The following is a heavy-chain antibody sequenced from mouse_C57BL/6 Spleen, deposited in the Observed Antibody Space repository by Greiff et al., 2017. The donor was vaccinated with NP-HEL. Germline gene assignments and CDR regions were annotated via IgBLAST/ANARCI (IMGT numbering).Heavy chain of an antibody. D-gene: IGHD1-1*01. Sequence: ESGPELVKPGASVKISCKASGYSFTDYNMNWVKQSNGKSLEWIGVINPNYGTTSYNQKFKGKATLTVDQSSSTAYMQLNSLTSEDSAVYYCARGPFYGSSRYFDVWGTGTTVTVSS. CDR2: INPNYGTT. V-gene: IGHV1-39*01. CDR1: GYSFTDYN. CDR3: ARGPFYGSSRYFDV. J-gene: IGHJ1*03.